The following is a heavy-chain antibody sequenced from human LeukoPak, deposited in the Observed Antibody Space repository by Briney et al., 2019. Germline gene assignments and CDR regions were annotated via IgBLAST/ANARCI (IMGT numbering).Heavy chain of an antibody. V-gene: IGHV4-39*07. Sequence: SETLSLTCSVSGGSISSSSYYWGWIRQPPGKGLEWIGSIYYSGSTYYNPSLKSRVTISVDTSKNQFSLKLSSVTAADTAVYYCAREPYGSGSFSDYWGQGTLVTVSS. CDR2: IYYSGST. D-gene: IGHD3-10*01. J-gene: IGHJ4*02. CDR1: GGSISSSSYY. CDR3: AREPYGSGSFSDY.